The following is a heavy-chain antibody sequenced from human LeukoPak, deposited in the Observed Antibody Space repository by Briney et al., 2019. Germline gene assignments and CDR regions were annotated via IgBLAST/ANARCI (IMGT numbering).Heavy chain of an antibody. Sequence: QTGGSLRLSCAASGFTFSSYWRHWVRQAPGKGLVWVSRINSDGSGTSYADSVKGRFTISRDNAKNTLYLQMNSLRAEDTAVYYCTRGYGSSLGGYWGQGTLVTVSS. J-gene: IGHJ4*02. CDR3: TRGYGSSLGGY. CDR1: GFTFSSYW. V-gene: IGHV3-74*01. CDR2: INSDGSGT. D-gene: IGHD3-16*01.